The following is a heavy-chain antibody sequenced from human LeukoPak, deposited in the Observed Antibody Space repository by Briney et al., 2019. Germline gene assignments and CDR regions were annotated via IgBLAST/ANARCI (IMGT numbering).Heavy chain of an antibody. J-gene: IGHJ4*02. V-gene: IGHV3-66*01. CDR2: IYSGGST. CDR1: GFTVSSNY. D-gene: IGHD4-17*01. CDR3: ARVDYGDYGFDY. Sequence: PGRSLRLSCAASGFTVSSNYMSWVRQAPGKGLEWVSVIYSGGSTYYADSVKGRFIISRDNSKNTLYLQMNSLRAEDTAVYYCARVDYGDYGFDYWGQGTLVTVSS.